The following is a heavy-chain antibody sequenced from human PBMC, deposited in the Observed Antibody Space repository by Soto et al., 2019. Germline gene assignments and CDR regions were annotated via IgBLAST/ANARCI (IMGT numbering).Heavy chain of an antibody. CDR1: GFSLSNARMG. CDR2: IFSNDEK. CDR3: ASGAYNWFDP. V-gene: IGHV2-26*01. D-gene: IGHD3-10*01. J-gene: IGHJ5*02. Sequence: QVTLKESGPVLVKPTETLTLTCTVSGFSLSNARMGVSWIRQPPGKALEWLAHIFSNDEKSYSTSLKSRLTISKDTSKSQVVLTMTNIDPVDTATYYCASGAYNWFDPWGQGTLVTVSS.